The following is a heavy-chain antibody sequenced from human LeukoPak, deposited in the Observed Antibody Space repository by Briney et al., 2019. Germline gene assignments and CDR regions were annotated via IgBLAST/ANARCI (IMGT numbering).Heavy chain of an antibody. Sequence: ASVKASCKASGGTFSSYAISWVRQAPGQGLEWMGGIIPIFGTANYAQKFQGRVTITADESTGTAYMELSSLRSEDTAVYYCAVHVCSGGSCYSEDYGMDVWGKGTTVTVSS. V-gene: IGHV1-69*13. J-gene: IGHJ6*04. CDR2: IIPIFGTA. CDR1: GGTFSSYA. D-gene: IGHD2-15*01. CDR3: AVHVCSGGSCYSEDYGMDV.